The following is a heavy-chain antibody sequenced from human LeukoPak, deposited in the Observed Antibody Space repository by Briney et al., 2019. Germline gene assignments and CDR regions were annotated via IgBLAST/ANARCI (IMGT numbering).Heavy chain of an antibody. D-gene: IGHD6-13*01. CDR1: GGSFSGYY. J-gene: IGHJ4*02. CDR3: ARGVYIAAAQYAY. CDR2: INHSGST. Sequence: SETLSLTCAVYGGSFSGYYWIWIRQPPGKGLEWIGEINHSGSTNYNPSLKSRVTISVDTSKNQFSLKLSSVTAADTAVYYCARGVYIAAAQYAYWGQGTLVTVSS. V-gene: IGHV4-34*01.